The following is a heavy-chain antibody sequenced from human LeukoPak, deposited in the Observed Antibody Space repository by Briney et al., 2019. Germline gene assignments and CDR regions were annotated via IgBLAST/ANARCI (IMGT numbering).Heavy chain of an antibody. Sequence: SETLSLTCTVSGGSISSSNSYWVWIRQPPGKGLEWIGSIYYGGSTHYNSSLKSRVTVSVDTSKNQFSLKVNSLTAADTAVYYCARRPYHYDIIGPIWGQGTMVTVSS. CDR1: GGSISSSNSY. J-gene: IGHJ3*02. D-gene: IGHD3-22*01. CDR3: ARRPYHYDIIGPI. CDR2: IYYGGST. V-gene: IGHV4-39*07.